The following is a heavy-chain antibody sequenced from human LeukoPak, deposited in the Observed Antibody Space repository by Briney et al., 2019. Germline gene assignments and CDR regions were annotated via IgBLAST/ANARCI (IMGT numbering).Heavy chain of an antibody. V-gene: IGHV1-58*02. CDR3: AAGDPTMIKTDY. CDR1: GFTFTSSA. J-gene: IGHJ4*02. Sequence: SVKVSCKASGFTFTSSAMQWVRQARGQRLEWIGWIVVGSGNTNYAQKFQERVTITRDMSTSTAYMELSSLRSEDTAVYYCAAGDPTMIKTDYWGQGTLVTVSS. D-gene: IGHD3-22*01. CDR2: IVVGSGNT.